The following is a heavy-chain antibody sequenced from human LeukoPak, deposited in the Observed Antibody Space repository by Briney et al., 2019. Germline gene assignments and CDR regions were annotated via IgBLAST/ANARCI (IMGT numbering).Heavy chain of an antibody. Sequence: SETLSLTCAVCGGSFSGYYWSWIRQPPGKGLEWIGEINHSGSTNYNPSLKSRVTISVDTSKNQFSLKLSSVTAADTAVYYCARGIAAAIVATHYIDYWGQGTLVTVSS. D-gene: IGHD5-12*01. CDR2: INHSGST. CDR3: ARGIAAAIVATHYIDY. V-gene: IGHV4-34*01. CDR1: GGSFSGYY. J-gene: IGHJ4*02.